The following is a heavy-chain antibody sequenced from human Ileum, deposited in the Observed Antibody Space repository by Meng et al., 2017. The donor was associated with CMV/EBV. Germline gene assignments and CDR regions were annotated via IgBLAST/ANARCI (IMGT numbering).Heavy chain of an antibody. CDR1: DASFSDFY. CDR2: IHPSGST. CDR3: ARGQDNHKGGVH. Sequence: QLWGAGLFKPSETLSLTCDVYDASFSDFYWSWTCHLPGKGLEWIGEIHPSGSTHYNPSLESRVSISVHMSNNQFSLKVSSVTAADTAVYYCARGQDNHKGGVHWGQGTLVTVSS. V-gene: IGHV4-34*01. J-gene: IGHJ4*02. D-gene: IGHD1-14*01.